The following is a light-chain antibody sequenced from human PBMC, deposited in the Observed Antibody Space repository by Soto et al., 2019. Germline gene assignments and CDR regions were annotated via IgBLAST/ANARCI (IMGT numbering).Light chain of an antibody. Sequence: ETVMTQSPATLSVSPGERATLSCRASQSVSSNVAWYQQKPGQAPRLLIYGASTRATGIPDRFSGSGSGTELTLTISSLQSEDFAVYYCQQYNNWPPVTFGQGTGLEIK. V-gene: IGKV3-15*01. CDR3: QQYNNWPPVT. J-gene: IGKJ5*01. CDR1: QSVSSN. CDR2: GAS.